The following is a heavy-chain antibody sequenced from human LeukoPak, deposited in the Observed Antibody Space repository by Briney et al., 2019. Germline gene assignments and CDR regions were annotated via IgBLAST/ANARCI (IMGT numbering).Heavy chain of an antibody. CDR3: ARDRTELRGSYFDY. J-gene: IGHJ4*02. CDR1: GGSISSGGYY. CDR2: IYYSGST. Sequence: SETLSLTCTVSGGSISSGGYYWSWIRQPPGKGLEWIGYIYYSGSTNYNPSLKSRVTISVDTSKNQFSLKLSSVTAADTAVYYCARDRTELRGSYFDYWGQGTLVTVSS. D-gene: IGHD3-16*01. V-gene: IGHV4-61*08.